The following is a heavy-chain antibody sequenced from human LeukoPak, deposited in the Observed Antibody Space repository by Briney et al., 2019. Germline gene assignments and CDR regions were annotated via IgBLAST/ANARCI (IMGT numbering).Heavy chain of an antibody. J-gene: IGHJ4*02. CDR3: ARNWGSGGSYIFDY. Sequence: PSETLSLTCAVSGGSSSGFYWSWIRQPPGKGLEWIGYVHNSEYTSYNPSLKSRVSISFDTSKNQFSLTLTSVTAADAAVYFCARNWGSGGSYIFDYWGQGTLVTVSS. V-gene: IGHV4-59*08. D-gene: IGHD6-19*01. CDR1: GGSSSGFY. CDR2: VHNSEYT.